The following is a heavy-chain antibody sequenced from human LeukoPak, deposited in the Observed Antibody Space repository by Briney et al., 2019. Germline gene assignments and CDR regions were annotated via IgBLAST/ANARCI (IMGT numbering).Heavy chain of an antibody. V-gene: IGHV4-4*07. CDR3: ARDGFYDFWSGRQYYFDY. Sequence: SETLSLTCTVSGGSISSYYWSWIRQPAGKGLEWIGRIYTSGSTNYNPSLKSRVTMSVDTSKNQFSLKLSSVTAADTAVYYCARDGFYDFWSGRQYYFDYWGQGTLVTVSS. CDR2: IYTSGST. J-gene: IGHJ4*02. CDR1: GGSISSYY. D-gene: IGHD3-3*01.